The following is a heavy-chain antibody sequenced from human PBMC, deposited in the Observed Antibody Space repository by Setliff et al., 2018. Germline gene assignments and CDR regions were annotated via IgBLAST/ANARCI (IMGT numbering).Heavy chain of an antibody. CDR1: GYTFTGYY. CDR3: AGGQPLVRKYYYYMDV. V-gene: IGHV1-2*02. J-gene: IGHJ6*03. D-gene: IGHD3-10*01. CDR2: INPNSGGT. Sequence: ASVKVSCKASGYTFTGYYMHWVRQAPGQGLEWMGWINPNSGGTNYAQKFQGRVTMTRDTSISTAYMELSRLRSDDTAMYYCAGGQPLVRKYYYYMDVWGKGTTVTAP.